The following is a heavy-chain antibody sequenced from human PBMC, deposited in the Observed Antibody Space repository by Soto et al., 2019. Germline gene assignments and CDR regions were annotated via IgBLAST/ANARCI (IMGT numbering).Heavy chain of an antibody. CDR1: GYTFTSYD. CDR3: GRGYYDYIWGSYRWNWFDP. J-gene: IGHJ5*02. CDR2: MNPNSGNT. V-gene: IGHV1-8*01. D-gene: IGHD3-16*02. Sequence: ASVKVSCKASGYTFTSYDINWVRQATGQGLEWMGWMNPNSGNTGYAQKFQGRVTMTRNTSISTAYMELSSLRSEDTAVYYCGRGYYDYIWGSYRWNWFDPWGQGTLVTVSS.